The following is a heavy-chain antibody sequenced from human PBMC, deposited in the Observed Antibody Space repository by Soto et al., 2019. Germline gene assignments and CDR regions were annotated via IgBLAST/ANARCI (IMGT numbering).Heavy chain of an antibody. J-gene: IGHJ6*02. V-gene: IGHV3-30*18. CDR1: GFTFSSYG. Sequence: QVQLVESGGGVVQPGRSLRLSCAASGFTFSSYGMHWVRQAPGKGLEWVAVISYDGSNKYYADSVKGRFTISRDNSKNTLYLQMNSLRAEDTAVYYCAKEAEWGEWLLIYYYYGMDVWGQGTTVTVSS. CDR3: AKEAEWGEWLLIYYYYGMDV. D-gene: IGHD3-3*01. CDR2: ISYDGSNK.